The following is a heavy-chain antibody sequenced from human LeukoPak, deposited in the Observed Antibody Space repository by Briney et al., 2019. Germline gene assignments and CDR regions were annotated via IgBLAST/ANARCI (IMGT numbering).Heavy chain of an antibody. Sequence: SGGSLRLSCAASGFTFSSYSMNWVRQAPGKGLEWISYISGSGSVSYYEDSVKGRFTISRDNAKNSLYLQMNSLRDEDTALYFCARHNPLWGYWGQGTLVTVSS. CDR2: ISGSGSVS. V-gene: IGHV3-48*02. CDR3: ARHNPLWGY. CDR1: GFTFSSYS. J-gene: IGHJ4*02. D-gene: IGHD1-14*01.